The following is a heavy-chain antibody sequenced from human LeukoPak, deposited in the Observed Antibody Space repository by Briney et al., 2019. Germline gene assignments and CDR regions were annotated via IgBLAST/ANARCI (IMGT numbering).Heavy chain of an antibody. CDR1: GYSISSGYY. J-gene: IGHJ3*02. D-gene: IGHD3-22*01. CDR3: ARSLGGDSSGQRAFDI. V-gene: IGHV4-38-2*02. CDR2: IYHSGST. Sequence: SSETLSLTCTVSGYSISSGYYWGWIRQPPGKGLEWIGSIYHSGSTYYNPSLKSRVTISVDTSKNQFSLKLSSVTAADTAVYYCARSLGGDSSGQRAFDIWGQGTMVTVSS.